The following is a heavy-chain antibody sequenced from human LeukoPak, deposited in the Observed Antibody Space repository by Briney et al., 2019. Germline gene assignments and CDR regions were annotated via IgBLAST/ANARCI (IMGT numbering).Heavy chain of an antibody. J-gene: IGHJ3*01. CDR3: VRDAEGAGISVNFWFDP. Sequence: ASVKVSCKASGFTFIRYDINWVRQASGQGLEWMGWMNPNNGNTGYAQKFQGRVTMTRDTYTSTAYMELRGLRPEDTAVYYCVRDAEGAGISVNFWFDPWGQGTMVTVSS. CDR1: GFTFIRYD. V-gene: IGHV1-8*01. CDR2: MNPNNGNT. D-gene: IGHD1-14*01.